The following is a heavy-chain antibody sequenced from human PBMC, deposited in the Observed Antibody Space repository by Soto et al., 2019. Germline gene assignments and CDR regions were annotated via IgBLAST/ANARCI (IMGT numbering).Heavy chain of an antibody. J-gene: IGHJ4*02. CDR1: WYTFTTYW. V-gene: IGHV5-51*01. Sequence: GESLATSCKRSWYTFTTYWIVWALLMPGKGLEWMGIIHPCYSDTRYTPSFQGQVTISADRSMTTAYLQWDSLTPSYTAMYYCARHENGYNPLDHWGQGTLVTVSS. D-gene: IGHD5-12*01. CDR3: ARHENGYNPLDH. CDR2: IHPCYSDT.